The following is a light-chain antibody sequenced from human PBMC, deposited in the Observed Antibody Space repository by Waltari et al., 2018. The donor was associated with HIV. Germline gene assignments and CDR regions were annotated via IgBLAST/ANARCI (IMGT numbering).Light chain of an antibody. J-gene: IGLJ2*01. CDR2: SNN. Sequence: QPVLTQSPSASGTPWQRVIISCSGSSHNISSHSVNWTQQIPGTAPKLLIYSNNERPSGVPDRFSGSKSGTSASLAISGLQSEDEADYHCAAWDDSLNGPVFGGGTKLTVL. V-gene: IGLV1-44*01. CDR1: SHNISSHS. CDR3: AAWDDSLNGPV.